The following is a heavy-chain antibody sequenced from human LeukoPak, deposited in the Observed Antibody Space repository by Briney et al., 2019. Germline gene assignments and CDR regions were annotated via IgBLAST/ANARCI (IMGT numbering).Heavy chain of an antibody. Sequence: GGSLRLSCAASGFTVSGNYMSWVRQAPGKGLEWVSVIYSGGSTYYADSVKGRFTISRDNSKNTLYLQMNSLRAEDTAVYYCARNAHSMIVVDPDYGMDVWGQGTTVTVSS. J-gene: IGHJ6*02. CDR3: ARNAHSMIVVDPDYGMDV. CDR1: GFTVSGNY. V-gene: IGHV3-66*01. CDR2: IYSGGST. D-gene: IGHD3-22*01.